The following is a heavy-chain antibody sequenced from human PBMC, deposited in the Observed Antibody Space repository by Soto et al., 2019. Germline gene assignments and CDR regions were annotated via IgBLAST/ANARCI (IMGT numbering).Heavy chain of an antibody. V-gene: IGHV3-7*01. CDR3: ARVRTPFKYYFDY. J-gene: IGHJ4*02. Sequence: EVQLVESGGGLVQPGGSLRLSCAASGFTFSSYWMSWVRQAPGKGLEWVANIKQDVSEKYYVDSVKARFTISRDNAKNSLYLQMNSLRAEDTAVYYCARVRTPFKYYFDYWGQGTLVSVSS. CDR1: GFTFSSYW. CDR2: IKQDVSEK.